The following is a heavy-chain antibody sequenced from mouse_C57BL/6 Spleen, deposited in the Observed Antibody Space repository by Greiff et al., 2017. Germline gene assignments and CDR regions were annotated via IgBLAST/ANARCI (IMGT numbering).Heavy chain of an antibody. D-gene: IGHD2-3*01. J-gene: IGHJ3*01. CDR1: GFTFSSHA. Sequence: EVTLVESGEGLVKPGGSLKLSCAASGFTFSSHAMSWVRQTPEKRLEWVAYISSGGDYIYYADTVQGRFTITRDNDRNTLYLQMSSLKSEDTAMYYCTRDRDYDGYLFAYWGQGTPVTVSA. CDR3: TRDRDYDGYLFAY. CDR2: ISSGGDYI. V-gene: IGHV5-9-1*02.